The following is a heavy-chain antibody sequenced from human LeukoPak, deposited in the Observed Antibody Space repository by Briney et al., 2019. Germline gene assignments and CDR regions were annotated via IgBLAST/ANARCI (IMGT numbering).Heavy chain of an antibody. CDR1: GGSFSGYY. V-gene: IGHV4-34*01. J-gene: IGHJ6*02. CDR3: ARMVLLFGELPSRGNDYGMDV. CDR2: INHSGST. Sequence: SETLSLTCAVYGGSFSGYYWSWIRQPPGKGLEWIGEINHSGSTNYNPSLKSRVTISVDTSKNQFSLKLSSVTAADTAVYYCARMVLLFGELPSRGNDYGMDVWGQGTTVTVSS. D-gene: IGHD3-10*01.